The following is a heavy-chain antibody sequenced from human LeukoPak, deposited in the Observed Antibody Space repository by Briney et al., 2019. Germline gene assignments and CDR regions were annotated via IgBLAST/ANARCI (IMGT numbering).Heavy chain of an antibody. CDR2: ISSSGSTI. CDR1: GFTFSSFE. D-gene: IGHD2-2*01. V-gene: IGHV3-48*03. J-gene: IGHJ6*02. Sequence: GGSLRLSCAASGFTFSSFEMNWVRQAPGKGLEWVSYISSSGSTIYYADSVKGRFTISRDNAKNSLYLQMNSLRAEDTAVYYCAREDLSGYPYYYGMDVWGQGTTVTVSS. CDR3: AREDLSGYPYYYGMDV.